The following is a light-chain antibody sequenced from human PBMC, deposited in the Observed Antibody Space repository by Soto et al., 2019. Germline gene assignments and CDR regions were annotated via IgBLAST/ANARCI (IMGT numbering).Light chain of an antibody. J-gene: IGKJ1*01. CDR3: LQDNSFPWT. V-gene: IGKV1-6*01. CDR2: AAS. Sequence: AIQMTQSPSSLSASIGDRVTITCRASQGVRNDLSWYQQKPGKAPNLLIYAASSLQSGVPSRFSGSGSGTDFTLTISSLQPEDFASYYCLQDNSFPWTFDQGTKVEIK. CDR1: QGVRND.